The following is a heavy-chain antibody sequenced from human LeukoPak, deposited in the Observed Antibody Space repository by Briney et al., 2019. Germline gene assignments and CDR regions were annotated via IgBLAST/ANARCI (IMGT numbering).Heavy chain of an antibody. CDR3: ARGRGHMDV. J-gene: IGHJ6*03. Sequence: PSETLSLTCTVSGGSISSSSYYWGWIRQPPGKGLEWIGEINHSGSTNYNPSLKSRVTISVDTSKNQFSLKLSSVTAADTAVYYCARGRGHMDVWGKGTTVAVSS. CDR2: INHSGST. D-gene: IGHD3-10*01. V-gene: IGHV4-39*07. CDR1: GGSISSSSYY.